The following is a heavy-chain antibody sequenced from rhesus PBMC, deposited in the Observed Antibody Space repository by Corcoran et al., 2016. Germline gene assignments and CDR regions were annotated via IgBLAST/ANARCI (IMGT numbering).Heavy chain of an antibody. V-gene: IGHV4-93*02. CDR3: ARRGSGWTRDY. J-gene: IGHJ4*01. Sequence: QVQLQESGPAVVKPSETLSLTCAVSGGSISSSNWWSWIRQSPGKGLEWIGGIYGSGGSTEYNPSLESRVTISIDTSKNQFSLKLSSVTAADTAVYYCARRGSGWTRDYWGQGVLVTVSS. CDR2: IYGSGGST. D-gene: IGHD6-31*01. CDR1: GGSISSSNW.